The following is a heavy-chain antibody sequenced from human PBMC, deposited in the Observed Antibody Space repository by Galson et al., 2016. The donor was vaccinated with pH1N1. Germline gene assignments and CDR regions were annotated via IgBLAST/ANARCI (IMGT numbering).Heavy chain of an antibody. D-gene: IGHD2-15*01. J-gene: IGHJ5*02. CDR2: VYPGDSDT. V-gene: IGHV5-51*01. CDR3: ARLDRYCSGGTGFTCWFDP. CDR1: GYNFTTYW. Sequence: QSGAEVKKPGESLKISCKGSGYNFTTYWIGWVRQMPGKGLEWMGIVYPGDSDTKYSPSFQGRVTFSADKSISTAYLQWSSLKASDTAIYYCARLDRYCSGGTGFTCWFDPWGQGTLVTVSS.